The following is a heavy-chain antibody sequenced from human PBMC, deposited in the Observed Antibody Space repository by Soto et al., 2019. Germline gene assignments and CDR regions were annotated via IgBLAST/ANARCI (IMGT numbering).Heavy chain of an antibody. V-gene: IGHV3-23*01. CDR3: AKVWGDVIGGIVATIDY. Sequence: GGSLRLSCAASGFTFSSYAMSWVRQAPGKGLEWVSAISGSGGSTYYADSVKGRFTISRDNSKNTLYLQMNSLRAEDTAVYYCAKVWGDVIGGIVATIDYWGQGTLVTVSS. J-gene: IGHJ4*02. CDR2: ISGSGGST. D-gene: IGHD5-12*01. CDR1: GFTFSSYA.